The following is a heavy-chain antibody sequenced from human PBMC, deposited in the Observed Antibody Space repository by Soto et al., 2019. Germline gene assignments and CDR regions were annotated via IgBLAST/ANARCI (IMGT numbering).Heavy chain of an antibody. V-gene: IGHV3-48*02. Sequence: EVQLVESGGGLVQPGGSLRLSCAASGFTFSSYSMNWVRQAPGKGLEWVSYISSSSSTIYYADSVKGRFTISRDNAKNSLYLQMNNMRDEDTAVYYCARDRAISASYHFDYWGQGTLVTVSS. CDR3: ARDRAISASYHFDY. J-gene: IGHJ4*02. CDR1: GFTFSSYS. CDR2: ISSSSSTI. D-gene: IGHD1-26*01.